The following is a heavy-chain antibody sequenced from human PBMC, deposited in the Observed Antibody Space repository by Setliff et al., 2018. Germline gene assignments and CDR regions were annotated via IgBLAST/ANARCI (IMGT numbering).Heavy chain of an antibody. CDR2: TKNKANAGYM. CDR3: VRAVVIRGSKPLDS. Sequence: LSCAASGFSISDHYMDWVRQAPGKGLEWVGRTKNKANAGYMEYAASVKDRFIISRDDSKNSLYLQMYSLKSDDTAVYYCVRAVVIRGSKPLDSWGQGTLVTVSS. V-gene: IGHV3-72*01. D-gene: IGHD3-10*01. CDR1: GFSISDHY. J-gene: IGHJ4*02.